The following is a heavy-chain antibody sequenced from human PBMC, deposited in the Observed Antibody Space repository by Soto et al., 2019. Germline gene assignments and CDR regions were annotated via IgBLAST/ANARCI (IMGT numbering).Heavy chain of an antibody. Sequence: QVQLQQSGPGLVKPSQTLTLTCAISGDSVSSNSAIWNWIRQSPSRGLEWLGRTYYRSKWYNNYAESVKGRITIHPDTSKNPFSLQRYSVTPEDTAVYYCSTWHFDYWGQGTLVTVSS. V-gene: IGHV6-1*01. J-gene: IGHJ4*02. CDR1: GDSVSSNSAI. CDR3: STWHFDY. CDR2: TYYRSKWYN.